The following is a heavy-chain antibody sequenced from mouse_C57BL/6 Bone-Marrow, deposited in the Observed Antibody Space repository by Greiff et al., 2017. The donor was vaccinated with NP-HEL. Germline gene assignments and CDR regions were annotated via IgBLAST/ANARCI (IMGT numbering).Heavy chain of an antibody. J-gene: IGHJ4*01. D-gene: IGHD1-1*01. CDR3: ARWGYYGFYAMDY. CDR1: GYTFTSYW. V-gene: IGHV1-64*01. CDR2: IHPNSGST. Sequence: QVQLQQPGAELVKPGASVKLSCKASGYTFTSYWMHWLKQRPGQGLEWIGMIHPNSGSTNYNEKFKSKATLTVDKSSSTAYMQLSSLTSEDSAVYYCARWGYYGFYAMDYWGQGTSVTVSS.